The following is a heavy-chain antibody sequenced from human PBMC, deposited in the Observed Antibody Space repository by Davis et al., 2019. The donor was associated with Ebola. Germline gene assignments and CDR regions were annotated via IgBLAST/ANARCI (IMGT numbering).Heavy chain of an antibody. CDR2: IFSDGET. Sequence: MPGGSLRLSCTVSGASMTNYYWTWIRQSPGGGLEWIGYIFSDGETNYKASLKSRIAISLDRSKNQFSLRLSSVTATDTAVYYCAREPGYSGLDVWGQGTTVTVSS. V-gene: IGHV4-59*01. J-gene: IGHJ6*02. CDR3: AREPGYSGLDV. CDR1: GASMTNYY.